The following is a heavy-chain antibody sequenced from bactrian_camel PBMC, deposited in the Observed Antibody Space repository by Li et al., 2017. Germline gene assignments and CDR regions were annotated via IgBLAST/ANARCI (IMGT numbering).Heavy chain of an antibody. CDR2: IYNGEDW. J-gene: IGHJ6*01. Sequence: QVQLVESGGGSVQPGGSLKISCDVSGYEHTRSGYCVGWFRQIPGREREGVAAIYNGEDWYADSVKGRFTISRDNAKNTLYLQMNSLKTEDTAVYYCATDPSVGYWGQGTQVTVS. CDR3: ATDPSVGY. V-gene: IGHV3S1*01. CDR1: GYEHTRSGYC.